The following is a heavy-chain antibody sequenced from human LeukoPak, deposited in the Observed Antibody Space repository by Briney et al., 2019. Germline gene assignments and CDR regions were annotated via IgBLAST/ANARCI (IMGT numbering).Heavy chain of an antibody. D-gene: IGHD5-24*01. Sequence: SETLSLTCTVSGGSISSNSYYWGWIRQPPGKGLEWIGSIYYSGSTYYNPSLKSRVTISVDTSKNQFTLKLSSVTAADTAVYYCARGHDGYKQLRAFDIWGQGTMVTVSS. CDR3: ARGHDGYKQLRAFDI. J-gene: IGHJ3*02. V-gene: IGHV4-39*01. CDR2: IYYSGST. CDR1: GGSISSNSYY.